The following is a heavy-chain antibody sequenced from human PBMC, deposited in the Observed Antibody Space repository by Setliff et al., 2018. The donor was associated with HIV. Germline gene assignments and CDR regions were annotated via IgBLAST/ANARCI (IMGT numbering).Heavy chain of an antibody. CDR1: GFTFTSYW. CDR2: INQDGNEK. V-gene: IGHV3-7*01. J-gene: IGHJ6*02. CDR3: ARKLQPGYGMDV. Sequence: PGGSLRLSCAASGFTFTSYWMIWVRQAPGKGLERVANINQDGNEKNYVDSVKGRFTISRDNTKNSLYLQMDSLRAEDTTVYYCARKLQPGYGMDVWGQGTTVTVSS. D-gene: IGHD5-18*01.